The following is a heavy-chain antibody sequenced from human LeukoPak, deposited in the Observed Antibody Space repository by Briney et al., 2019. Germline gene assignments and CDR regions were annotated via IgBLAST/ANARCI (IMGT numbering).Heavy chain of an antibody. Sequence: GASVKVSCKASGYTFTSYGISWVRQAPGQGLQWMGTINPSGGSTSYAQKFQGRVTMTSDTSTSTVYMELSSLRSEDTAVYYCARKGGYYNDSSGYFSWFDPWGQGTLVTVSS. D-gene: IGHD3-22*01. V-gene: IGHV1-46*01. CDR3: ARKGGYYNDSSGYFSWFDP. CDR1: GYTFTSYG. J-gene: IGHJ5*02. CDR2: INPSGGST.